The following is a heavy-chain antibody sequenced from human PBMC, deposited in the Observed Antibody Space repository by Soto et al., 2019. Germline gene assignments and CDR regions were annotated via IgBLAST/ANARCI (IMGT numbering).Heavy chain of an antibody. Sequence: SETLSLTCTVSGGSLSSYWWSWIRQPPGKGLEWIGYIYYTGSTNYSPSLKSRVTISLDASKNQFSLKLSSVTAADTAVYYCARGPGASGTYHYYFDYWGPGTLVTVSS. CDR3: ARGPGASGTYHYYFDY. CDR2: IYYTGST. V-gene: IGHV4-59*01. J-gene: IGHJ4*02. CDR1: GGSLSSYW. D-gene: IGHD3-10*01.